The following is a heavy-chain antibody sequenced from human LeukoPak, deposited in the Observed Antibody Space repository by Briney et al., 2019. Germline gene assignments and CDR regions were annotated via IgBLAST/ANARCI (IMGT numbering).Heavy chain of an antibody. CDR1: GFTFSSYA. D-gene: IGHD3-9*01. V-gene: IGHV3-23*01. CDR2: TSGSGGST. CDR3: AKDRYDILTGYYKGQFDY. J-gene: IGHJ4*02. Sequence: GGSLRLSCAASGFTFSSYAMSWVRQAPGKGLEWVSATSGSGGSTYYADSVKGRFTISRDNSKNTLYLQMNSLRAEDTAVYYCAKDRYDILTGYYKGQFDYWGQGTLVTVSS.